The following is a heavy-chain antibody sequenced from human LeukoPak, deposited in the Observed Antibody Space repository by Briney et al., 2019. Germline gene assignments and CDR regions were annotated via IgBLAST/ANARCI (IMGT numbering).Heavy chain of an antibody. V-gene: IGHV3-23*01. Sequence: PGGSLRLSCAASGFTFSSYAMSWVRQAPGKGLEGVSAICGSGGRTCYADSVKGRFHISRDNSKNTLYLQMNSLRAEDTAVYYCATPPPEYYDFWSGYLQGNYFDYWGQGTLVTVSS. J-gene: IGHJ4*02. CDR2: ICGSGGRT. D-gene: IGHD3-3*01. CDR3: ATPPPEYYDFWSGYLQGNYFDY. CDR1: GFTFSSYA.